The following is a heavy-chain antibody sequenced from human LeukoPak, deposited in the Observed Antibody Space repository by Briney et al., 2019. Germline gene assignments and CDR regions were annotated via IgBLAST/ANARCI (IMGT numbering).Heavy chain of an antibody. V-gene: IGHV4-30-4*01. CDR1: GGSISSGDYY. J-gene: IGHJ6*02. CDR3: ARMVRGVIDYYGMDV. Sequence: PSETLSLTCTVSGGSISSGDYYWSWIGQPPGKGLEWIGYIYYSGSTYYNPSLKSRVTISVDTSKNQFSLKLSSVTAADTAVYYCARMVRGVIDYYGMDVWGQGTTVTVSS. CDR2: IYYSGST. D-gene: IGHD3-10*01.